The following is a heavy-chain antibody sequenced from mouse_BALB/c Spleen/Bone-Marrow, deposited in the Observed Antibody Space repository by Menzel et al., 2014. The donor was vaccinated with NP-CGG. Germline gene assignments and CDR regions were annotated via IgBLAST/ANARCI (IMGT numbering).Heavy chain of an antibody. CDR3: ARWYYGSSSFAY. D-gene: IGHD1-1*01. CDR2: ILPGSGST. V-gene: IGHV1-9*01. J-gene: IGHJ3*01. Sequence: QAQLKQSVAELMKPGASAKISCKATGYTFSTYWIEWVKLSLGHRLEWIGEILPGSGSTNYNEKFKGKATFTADTSSNTVYMQLSSLTSEDSAVYYCARWYYGSSSFAYWGQGTLVTVSA. CDR1: GYTFSTYW.